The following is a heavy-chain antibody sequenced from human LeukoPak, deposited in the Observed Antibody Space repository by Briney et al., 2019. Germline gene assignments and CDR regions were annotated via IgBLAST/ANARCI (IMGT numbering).Heavy chain of an antibody. J-gene: IGHJ5*02. Sequence: GASVKVSCKASGYTFTSYGISWVRQAPGQGLEWMGWISAYNGNTNYAQKLQGRVTMTTDKSTSTAYMELRSLRADDTAVYYCARDTPPGGAAAGPNWFDHWGQGTLVTVSS. D-gene: IGHD6-13*01. CDR1: GYTFTSYG. V-gene: IGHV1-18*01. CDR2: ISAYNGNT. CDR3: ARDTPPGGAAAGPNWFDH.